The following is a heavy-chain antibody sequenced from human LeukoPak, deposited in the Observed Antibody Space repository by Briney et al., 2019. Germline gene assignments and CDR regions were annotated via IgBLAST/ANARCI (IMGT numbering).Heavy chain of an antibody. Sequence: SETLSLTCTVSGGSISSGSYYWSWIRQPAGKGLEWIGRIYTSGSTNYNPSLKSRVTISVDTSKNQFSLKPSSVTAADTAVYYCAKLSSGWYAFSWFDYWGQGTLVTVSS. CDR1: GGSISSGSYY. CDR3: AKLSSGWYAFSWFDY. J-gene: IGHJ4*02. D-gene: IGHD6-19*01. V-gene: IGHV4-61*02. CDR2: IYTSGST.